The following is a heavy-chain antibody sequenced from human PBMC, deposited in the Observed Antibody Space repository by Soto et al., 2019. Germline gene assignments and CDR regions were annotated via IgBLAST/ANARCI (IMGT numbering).Heavy chain of an antibody. Sequence: EVQLLESGGGLFQPGGSLRLSCAASGFPLSTYGMTWVRQAPGKGLEWVSAITGTGGNTYYVDSVKGRFTSSRDNSKNMLYLQVNSLRVEDTAVYYCARIRGYWYGLDDWGQGTTVTVSS. CDR1: GFPLSTYG. V-gene: IGHV3-23*01. J-gene: IGHJ6*02. CDR3: ARIRGYWYGLDD. CDR2: ITGTGGNT.